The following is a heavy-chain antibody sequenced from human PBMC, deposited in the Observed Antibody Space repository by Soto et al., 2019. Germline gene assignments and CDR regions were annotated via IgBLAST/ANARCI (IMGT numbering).Heavy chain of an antibody. D-gene: IGHD5-12*01. V-gene: IGHV1-2*02. Sequence: ASVKVSCKASGYTFTGHYIHWVRQAPEQGPEWMGEIGPESGATRFAQKFQGRVTMTRDMAITTVYMELNNLSPDDTAVYYCGRGRSGQIVVFYWGQGTPVTVSS. CDR3: GRGRSGQIVVFY. CDR2: IGPESGAT. J-gene: IGHJ4*02. CDR1: GYTFTGHY.